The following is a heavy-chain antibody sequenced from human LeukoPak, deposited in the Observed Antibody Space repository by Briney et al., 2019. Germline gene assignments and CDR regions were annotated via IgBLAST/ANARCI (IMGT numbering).Heavy chain of an antibody. Sequence: GESLKISCTGSGYSFASYWIAWVRQMPGRGLEWMGIICPGDSHTVYSPSFQGQVTISADKSISTAYLQWSLKASDSAVYFCARHWAKKGGIDYWGQGTLVTVSS. V-gene: IGHV5-51*01. CDR1: GYSFASYW. CDR3: ARHWAKKGGIDY. CDR2: ICPGDSHT. J-gene: IGHJ4*02. D-gene: IGHD3-16*01.